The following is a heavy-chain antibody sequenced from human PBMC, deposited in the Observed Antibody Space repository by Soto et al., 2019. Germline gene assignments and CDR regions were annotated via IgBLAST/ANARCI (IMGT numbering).Heavy chain of an antibody. J-gene: IGHJ2*01. V-gene: IGHV1-18*01. Sequence: QVHLVQSGAEVKKPGASVKVSCKASGYTLTRYGITWVRQAPGQGLEWMGSISAYNANTNYAQKLKGRLTMTTDTSTSTAYMELRSLTSDDTAVYYCAREVFSYFDLWGRGTLVSVSS. D-gene: IGHD1-20*01. CDR1: GYTLTRYG. CDR2: ISAYNANT. CDR3: AREVFSYFDL.